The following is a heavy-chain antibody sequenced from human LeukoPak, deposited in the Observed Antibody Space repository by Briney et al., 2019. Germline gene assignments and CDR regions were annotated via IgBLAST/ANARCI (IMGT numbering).Heavy chain of an antibody. D-gene: IGHD6-19*01. CDR1: GFTFSSYA. CDR2: IGGSGGST. V-gene: IGHV3-23*01. CDR3: AKPIAVAGGRNYYYYGMDV. J-gene: IGHJ6*02. Sequence: GGSLRLSCAASGFTFSSYAMSWVRQAPGKGLEWVSAIGGSGGSTYYADSVKGRFTISRDNSKNTLYLQMNSLRAEDTAVYYCAKPIAVAGGRNYYYYGMDVWGQGTTVTVSS.